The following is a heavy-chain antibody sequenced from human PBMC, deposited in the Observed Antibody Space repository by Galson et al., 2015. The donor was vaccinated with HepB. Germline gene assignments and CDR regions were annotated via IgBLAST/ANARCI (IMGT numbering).Heavy chain of an antibody. CDR1: GGSINSSNW. J-gene: IGHJ6*03. CDR2: IYHSGSA. V-gene: IGHV4-4*02. D-gene: IGHD3-3*01. CDR3: ARDLNDFWSGYFGYYMDV. Sequence: LTCAVSGGSINSSNWWSWVRQPPGKGLEWIGEIYHSGSANYNPSLKSRVTISVDKSKNQSSLKLSSVTAADTAVYYCARDLNDFWSGYFGYYMDVWGKGTTVTVSS.